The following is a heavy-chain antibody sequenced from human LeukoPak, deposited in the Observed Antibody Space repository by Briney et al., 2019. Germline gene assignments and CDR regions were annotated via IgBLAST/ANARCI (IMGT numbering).Heavy chain of an antibody. Sequence: GASVKVSCKASGYTFTSYDINWVRQATGQGLEWMGWMNPNSGNTGYAQKFQGRVTMTRNTSISTAYMELSSLGSEDTAVYYCARGIRVLAARPGRGWYLHYWGQGPLVKVYS. J-gene: IGHJ4*02. D-gene: IGHD6-6*01. V-gene: IGHV1-8*01. CDR3: ARGIRVLAARPGRGWYLHY. CDR2: MNPNSGNT. CDR1: GYTFTSYD.